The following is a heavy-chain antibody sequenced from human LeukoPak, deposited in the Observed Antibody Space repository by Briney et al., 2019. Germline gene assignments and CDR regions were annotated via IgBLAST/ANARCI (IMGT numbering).Heavy chain of an antibody. CDR3: AKRYCTSTSCSFFDS. D-gene: IGHD2-2*01. CDR1: GFTFSNAW. V-gene: IGHV3-23*01. CDR2: ISASGDTT. Sequence: GGSLRLSCAASGFTFSNAWMTWVRQAPGKGLEWVSLISASGDTTYYADSVRGRFTISRDNSENTLYLQMNSLRAEDTAVYYCAKRYCTSTSCSFFDSWGQGTLVTVSS. J-gene: IGHJ4*02.